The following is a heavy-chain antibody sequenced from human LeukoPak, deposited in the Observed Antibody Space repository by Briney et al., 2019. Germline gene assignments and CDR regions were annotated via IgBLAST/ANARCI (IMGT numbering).Heavy chain of an antibody. CDR2: INPSGGST. V-gene: IGHV1-46*01. Sequence: ASVKVSCKASGYTFTSYGISWVRQAPGQGLEWMGIINPSGGSTSYAQKFQGRVTMTRDTSTSTVYMELSSLRSEDTAVYYCARDQGAVAGDYYYYGMDVWGQGTTVTVSS. CDR3: ARDQGAVAGDYYYYGMDV. CDR1: GYTFTSYG. J-gene: IGHJ6*02. D-gene: IGHD6-19*01.